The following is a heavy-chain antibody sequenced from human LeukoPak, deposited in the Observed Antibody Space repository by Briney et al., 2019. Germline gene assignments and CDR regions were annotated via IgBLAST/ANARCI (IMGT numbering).Heavy chain of an antibody. CDR2: ISSSSNYI. CDR1: EFTFSSSY. CDR3: ANSVVVYFDY. Sequence: PGGSLRLSCAASEFTFSSSYMNWVRQAPGKGLEWVSSISSSSNYIYYADSVKGRFTISRDNAKNSLYLQMNSLRAEDTAVYYCANSVVVYFDYWGQGTLVTVPS. J-gene: IGHJ4*02. D-gene: IGHD3-22*01. V-gene: IGHV3-21*01.